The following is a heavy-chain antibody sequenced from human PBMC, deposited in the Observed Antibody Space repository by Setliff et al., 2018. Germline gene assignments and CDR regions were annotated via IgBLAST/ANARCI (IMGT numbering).Heavy chain of an antibody. V-gene: IGHV1-3*01. CDR3: ARDTYIGDFWSGYYIQGRFDP. Sequence: ASVKVSCKAPGYSFTAYAMHWVRQAPGQRLEWMGWINAGNGNTKYSQKFQGRVTITRDTSASTAYMELSSLRSEDTAVYYCARDTYIGDFWSGYYIQGRFDPWGQGTLVTVSS. D-gene: IGHD3-3*01. CDR2: INAGNGNT. J-gene: IGHJ5*02. CDR1: GYSFTAYA.